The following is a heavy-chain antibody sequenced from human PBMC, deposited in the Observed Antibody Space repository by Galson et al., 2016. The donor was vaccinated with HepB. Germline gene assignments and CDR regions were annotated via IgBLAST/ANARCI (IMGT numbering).Heavy chain of an antibody. D-gene: IGHD3-3*01. CDR1: GGSISRSGYY. V-gene: IGHV4-31*03. CDR3: ASSYDFWSSTGGDAFDI. J-gene: IGHJ3*02. Sequence: TLSLTCTVSGGSISRSGYYWSWIRQHPGKGLEWIGYIYDSGSTYYNPSLKSRVTISVDTSKNQFSLKLSSVTAADTAVYYCASSYDFWSSTGGDAFDIWGQGTMVTVSS. CDR2: IYDSGST.